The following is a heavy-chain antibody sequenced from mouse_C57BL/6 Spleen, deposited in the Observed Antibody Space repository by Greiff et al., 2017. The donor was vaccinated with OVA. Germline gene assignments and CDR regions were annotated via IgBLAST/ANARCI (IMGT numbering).Heavy chain of an antibody. V-gene: IGHV14-1*01. Sequence: EVKLQQSGAELVRPGASVKLSCTASGFNIKDYYMHWVKQRPEQGLEWIGRIDPEDGDTEYAPKFQGKATMTADTSSNTAYLQLRSLTSEDTAVYYCTPCYYGSSSVFDVWGTGTTVTVSS. CDR1: GFNIKDYY. D-gene: IGHD1-1*01. J-gene: IGHJ1*03. CDR3: TPCYYGSSSVFDV. CDR2: IDPEDGDT.